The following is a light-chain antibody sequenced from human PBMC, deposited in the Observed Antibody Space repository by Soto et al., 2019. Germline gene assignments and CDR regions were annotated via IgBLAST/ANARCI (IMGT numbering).Light chain of an antibody. CDR3: QQHNDYSAVT. CDR1: HNIGSS. Sequence: DIQMTQSPSTLSASVGDRVTITCRASHNIGSSLAWYQHRPGKAPKLRIFDASTLQTGVPSRFSGSGFGTEFTLTITGLQHDDFANYSCQQHNDYSAVTFGQGTKVDIK. J-gene: IGKJ2*01. V-gene: IGKV1-5*01. CDR2: DAS.